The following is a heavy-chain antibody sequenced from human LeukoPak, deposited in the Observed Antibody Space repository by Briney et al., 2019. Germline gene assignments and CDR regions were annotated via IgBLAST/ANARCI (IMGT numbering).Heavy chain of an antibody. CDR2: ISYDGSNK. CDR1: GFTFSNYG. Sequence: GGSLRLSCAASGFTFSNYGMHWVRQAPDKGLEWVAVISYDGSNKYYADSVKGRFTISRDNSKNTLYLQMNSLRAEDTAVYYCAKEGSDAFDIWGQGTMVTVSS. CDR3: AKEGSDAFDI. V-gene: IGHV3-30*18. J-gene: IGHJ3*02.